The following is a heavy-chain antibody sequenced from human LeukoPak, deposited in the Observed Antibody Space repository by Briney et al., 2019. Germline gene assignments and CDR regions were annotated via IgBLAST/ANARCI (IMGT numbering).Heavy chain of an antibody. V-gene: IGHV3-21*01. D-gene: IGHD2-2*01. Sequence: SGGSLRLSCAASGFTFSSYSMNWARQAPGKGLEWVSSISSSSSYIYYADSVKGRFTISRDNAKNSLYLQMNSLRAEDTAVYYCARDRRLGYCSSTSCQGAFDIWGQGTMVTVSS. CDR3: ARDRRLGYCSSTSCQGAFDI. CDR2: ISSSSSYI. J-gene: IGHJ3*02. CDR1: GFTFSSYS.